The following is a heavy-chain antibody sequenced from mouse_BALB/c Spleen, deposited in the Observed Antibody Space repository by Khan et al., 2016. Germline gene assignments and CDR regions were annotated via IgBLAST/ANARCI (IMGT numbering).Heavy chain of an antibody. CDR1: GFTFTDYY. CDR2: ARNKANGFTA. V-gene: IGHV7-3*02. J-gene: IGHJ1*01. D-gene: IGHD2-3*01. CDR3: ARDLNDDYYWYLDV. Sequence: EVELVESGGGLVQPGGSLRLSCTTSGFTFTDYYMSWVRQPPGEALEWLGFARNKANGFTAEYSESVKGRFTISRDNSQSILHLQLNTLRAEDSATYACARDLNDDYYWYLDVWGAGTTVTVSS.